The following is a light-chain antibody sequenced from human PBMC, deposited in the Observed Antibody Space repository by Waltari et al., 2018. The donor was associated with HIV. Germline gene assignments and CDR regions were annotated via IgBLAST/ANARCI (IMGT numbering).Light chain of an antibody. V-gene: IGKV1-39*01. CDR1: QSISSY. CDR2: AAS. CDR3: QQSYSTLFT. Sequence: IHMTQHPSSLSDSVGDRVTLTCRASQSISSYLNWYQQKPGKAPKLLIYAASSLQSGVPSRFSGSGSGTDFTLTISSLQPEDFATYYCQQSYSTLFTFGPGTKVDIK. J-gene: IGKJ3*01.